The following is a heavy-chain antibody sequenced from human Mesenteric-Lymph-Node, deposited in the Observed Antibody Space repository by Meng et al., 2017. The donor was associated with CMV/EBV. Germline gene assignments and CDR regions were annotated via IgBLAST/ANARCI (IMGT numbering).Heavy chain of an antibody. D-gene: IGHD3-10*01. CDR3: TGDSVSNPNLDY. V-gene: IGHV3-66*01. J-gene: IGHJ4*02. CDR1: GFNVIDKY. Sequence: EVHLVESGGGLVQPGGSLRLSCAASGFNVIDKYMSWVRQAPGKGLEWVCIIYRGDNTYYIDSVKDRFTVSRDNSKNTMYLQMNSLRVEDTAVYYCTGDSVSNPNLDYWGQGTLVTVSS. CDR2: IYRGDNT.